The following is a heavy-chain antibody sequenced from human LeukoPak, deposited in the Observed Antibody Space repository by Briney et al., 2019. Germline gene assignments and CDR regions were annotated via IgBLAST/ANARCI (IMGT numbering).Heavy chain of an antibody. CDR1: GGSFSGYY. CDR2: VYYSGTT. J-gene: IGHJ4*02. Sequence: PSETLPLTCAVYGGSFSGYYWSWIRQTPGKGLEWIGYVYYSGTTSYTPSLKSRVTMSVDTSKSQFSLKMTSVTAADTALYYCARQADFWRGYYDFWGQGTLVTVSS. V-gene: IGHV4-59*08. CDR3: ARQADFWRGYYDF. D-gene: IGHD3-3*01.